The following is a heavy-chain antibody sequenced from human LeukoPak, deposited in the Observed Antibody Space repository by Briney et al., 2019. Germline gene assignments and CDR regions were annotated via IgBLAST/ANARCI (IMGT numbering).Heavy chain of an antibody. J-gene: IGHJ4*02. CDR2: ISGSGGST. D-gene: IGHD3-10*01. V-gene: IGHV3-23*01. CDR3: AKEGALWFGELLSPLGY. CDR1: GFTFSSYS. Sequence: GGSLRLSCAASGFTFSSYSMNWVRQAPGKGLEWVSAISGSGGSTYYADSVKGRFTISRDNSKNTLYLQMNSLRAEDTAVYYCAKEGALWFGELLSPLGYWGQGTLVTVSS.